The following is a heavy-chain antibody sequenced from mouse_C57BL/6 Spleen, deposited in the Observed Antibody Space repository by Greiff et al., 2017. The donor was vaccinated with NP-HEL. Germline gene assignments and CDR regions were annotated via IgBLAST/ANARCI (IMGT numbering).Heavy chain of an antibody. CDR3: ARIPDYYGSSPGYFDV. V-gene: IGHV5-4*03. Sequence: EVKLVESGGGLVKPGGSLKLSCAASGFTFSSYAMSWVRQTPEKRLEWVATISDGGSYTYYPDNVKGRFTISRDNAKNNLYLQMSHLKSEDTAMYYCARIPDYYGSSPGYFDVWGTGTTVTVSS. J-gene: IGHJ1*03. CDR1: GFTFSSYA. CDR2: ISDGGSYT. D-gene: IGHD1-1*01.